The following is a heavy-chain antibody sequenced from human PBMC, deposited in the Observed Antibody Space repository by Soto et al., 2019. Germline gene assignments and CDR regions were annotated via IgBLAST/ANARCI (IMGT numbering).Heavy chain of an antibody. V-gene: IGHV4-39*01. CDR3: ARRSIGGPTTNYDY. CDR1: GCSISSSSCY. J-gene: IGHJ4*02. CDR2: IYYSGST. Sequence: PSETLSLTCTVSGCSISSSSCYWGWIRQPPGKGLEWIGSIYYSGSTYYNPSLQSRVTISADTSKNQFSLRLSSVTAADTAVYYCARRSIGGPTTNYDYWGQGTLVTVSS. D-gene: IGHD1-26*01.